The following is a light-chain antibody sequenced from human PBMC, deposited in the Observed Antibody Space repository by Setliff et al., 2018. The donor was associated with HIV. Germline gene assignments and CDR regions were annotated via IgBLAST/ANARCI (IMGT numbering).Light chain of an antibody. CDR1: NIGRKS. V-gene: IGLV3-21*04. CDR3: QVWDSSSDHVG. J-gene: IGLJ2*01. Sequence: SYELTQPPSVSVAPGKTARITCGGNNIGRKSVHWYQQKPGQAPVLVIYYNSDRPSGIPERFSGSNSGNTATLTISRVEAGDGADYYCQVWDSSSDHVGFGGGTK. CDR2: YNS.